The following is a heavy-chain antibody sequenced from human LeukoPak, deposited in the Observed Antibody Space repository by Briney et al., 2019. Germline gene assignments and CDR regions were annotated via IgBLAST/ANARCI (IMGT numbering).Heavy chain of an antibody. J-gene: IGHJ5*02. CDR1: GYTFTGYY. V-gene: IGHV1-2*02. CDR3: AREYCSSTSCYGWFDP. D-gene: IGHD2-2*01. CDR2: INPNSGGT. Sequence: ALVKVSCKASGYTFTGYYMHWVRQAPGQGLEWMGWINPNSGGTNYAQKFQGRVTMTRDTSISTAYMELSRLRSDDTAVYYCAREYCSSTSCYGWFDPWGQGTLVTVSS.